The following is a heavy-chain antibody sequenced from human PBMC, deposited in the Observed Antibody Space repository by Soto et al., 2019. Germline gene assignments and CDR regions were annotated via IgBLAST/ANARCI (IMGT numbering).Heavy chain of an antibody. CDR1: CGSISNGGYY. CDR3: ARVAVTPTLWFDP. Sequence: SETLSLTCTVSCGSISNGGYYWSWIRQHPGKGLEWIGYIYYSGSTYYNPSLKSRVTISVDTSKNQFSLKLSSVTAADTAVYYCARVAVTPTLWFDPWGQGTLVTVSS. V-gene: IGHV4-31*03. D-gene: IGHD4-17*01. J-gene: IGHJ5*02. CDR2: IYYSGST.